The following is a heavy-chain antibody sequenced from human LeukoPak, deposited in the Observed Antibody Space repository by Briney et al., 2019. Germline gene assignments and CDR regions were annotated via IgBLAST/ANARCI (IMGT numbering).Heavy chain of an antibody. CDR2: IKEDGSEK. J-gene: IGHJ6*04. V-gene: IGHV3-7*03. CDR3: ARRALRYCSSTSCPAQYYGVDV. CDR1: GFIFSSYW. D-gene: IGHD2-2*01. Sequence: GGSLRLSCAASGFIFSSYWMSWVRQAPGKGLEWVTNIKEDGSEKYYVDSVKGRFTISRDNAKNSLYLQTNSLRADDTAVYYCARRALRYCSSTSCPAQYYGVDVWGKGTTVTVSS.